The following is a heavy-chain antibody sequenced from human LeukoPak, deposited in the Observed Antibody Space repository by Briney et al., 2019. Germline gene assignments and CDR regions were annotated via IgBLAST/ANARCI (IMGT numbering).Heavy chain of an antibody. CDR1: GFTFSSYG. V-gene: IGHV3-30*02. CDR3: AKRGYSLYFDY. Sequence: GGSLRLSWAASGFTFSSYGMHWVRQAQGKGGEGVAFIRYDGSNKNYADSVKGRFTISRDNSKNTLYLQMNSLRAEDTAVYYCAKRGYSLYFDYWGQGTLVTVSS. J-gene: IGHJ4*02. D-gene: IGHD5-18*01. CDR2: IRYDGSNK.